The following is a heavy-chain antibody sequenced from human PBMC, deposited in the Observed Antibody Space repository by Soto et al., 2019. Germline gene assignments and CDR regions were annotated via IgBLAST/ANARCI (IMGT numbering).Heavy chain of an antibody. Sequence: GGSLRLSCAASGFTLSSYWMHWVRQAPGKGLVWVSRINSDGKITSYADSVKGRFTISTDNAKDTLYLQMNSLRAEDMAVYYCARSGYGGVAFDIWGQGTMVTVSS. J-gene: IGHJ3*02. CDR2: INSDGKIT. CDR1: GFTLSSYW. V-gene: IGHV3-74*01. CDR3: ARSGYGGVAFDI. D-gene: IGHD4-17*01.